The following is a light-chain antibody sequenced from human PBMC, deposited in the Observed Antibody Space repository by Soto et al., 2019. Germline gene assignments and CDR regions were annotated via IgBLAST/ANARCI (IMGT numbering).Light chain of an antibody. J-gene: IGKJ2*02. V-gene: IGKV3-11*01. CDR2: DAS. Sequence: EMVLTQSPATLSLSLVERDTLSCRASQTFSSYLAWYQQKPGQAPRLLIYDASNMATGVPARFSGSGSGTDFTLTIHSLGPEHIAFSLCQRRSLWTPACTCGQGTELDLK. CDR1: QTFSSY. CDR3: QRRSLWTPACT.